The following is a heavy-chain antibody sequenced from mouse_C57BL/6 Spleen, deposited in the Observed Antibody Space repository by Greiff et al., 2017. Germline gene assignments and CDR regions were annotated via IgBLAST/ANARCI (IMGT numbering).Heavy chain of an antibody. V-gene: IGHV1-80*01. CDR1: GYAFSSYW. CDR3: ARDYGSVFDY. Sequence: VQVVESGAELVKPGASVKISCKASGYAFSSYWMNWVKHRPGKGLEWIGHIYPGDGDTNYNGKFKGKATLTADKSSSTAYMQLSSLTSEDSAVYFCARDYGSVFDYWGQGTTLTVSS. D-gene: IGHD1-1*01. J-gene: IGHJ2*01. CDR2: IYPGDGDT.